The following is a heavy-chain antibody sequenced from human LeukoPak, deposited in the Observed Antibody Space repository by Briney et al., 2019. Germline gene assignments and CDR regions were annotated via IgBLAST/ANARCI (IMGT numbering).Heavy chain of an antibody. D-gene: IGHD3-22*01. V-gene: IGHV3-33*06. J-gene: IGHJ4*02. CDR3: AKDGYYYDSSAHFDY. CDR1: GFALNNYA. Sequence: GGSLRLSCAASGFALNNYAMHWVRQAPGKGLEWVAVIWYDGSNEYYSDSVKGRFAISRDISKNTLYLQMNSLRAEDTAVYYCAKDGYYYDSSAHFDYWGQGTLVTVSS. CDR2: IWYDGSNE.